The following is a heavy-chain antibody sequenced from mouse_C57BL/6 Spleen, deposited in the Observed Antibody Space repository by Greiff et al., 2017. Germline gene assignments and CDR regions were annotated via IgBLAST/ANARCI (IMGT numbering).Heavy chain of an antibody. D-gene: IGHD2-1*01. V-gene: IGHV5-17*01. CDR1: GFTFSDYG. CDR3: AKDGNVGTWFAD. CDR2: ISSGRSTI. Sequence: EVQVVESGGGLVKPGGSLKLSCAATGFTFSDYGMHWVRQAPEKGLEWVAYISSGRSTIYYADTVKGRFTISRDTAKNTLFLQMTRLRCEETAMYYGAKDGNVGTWFADWGQGTLVTVSA. J-gene: IGHJ3*01.